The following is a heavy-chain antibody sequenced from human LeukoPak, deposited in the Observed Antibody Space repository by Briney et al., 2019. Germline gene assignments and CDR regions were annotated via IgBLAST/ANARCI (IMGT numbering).Heavy chain of an antibody. CDR3: PTSSSYYYYMDV. CDR2: IRYDGSNK. CDR1: GFTFSSYG. Sequence: TGGSLRLSCAASGFTFSSYGMHWVRQAPGKGLEWVAFIRYDGSNKYYADSVKGRFTISRDNSKNTLYLQMNSLRAEDTAVYYCPTSSSYYYYMDVWGKGTTVTVSS. D-gene: IGHD6-6*01. V-gene: IGHV3-30*02. J-gene: IGHJ6*03.